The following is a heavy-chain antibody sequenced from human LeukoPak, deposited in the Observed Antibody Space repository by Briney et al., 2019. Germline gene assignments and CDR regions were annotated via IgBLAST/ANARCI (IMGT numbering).Heavy chain of an antibody. CDR3: ARVRFGELSVFDY. CDR1: GYSISSGYY. D-gene: IGHD3-10*01. V-gene: IGHV4-38-2*01. Sequence: PSETLSLTCAVSGYSISSGYYWGWIRQPPGKGLEWIGSIYHSGSTYYNPSLKSRVTISVDTSMNQFSLKLSSVTAADTAVYYCARVRFGELSVFDYWGQGTLVTVSS. J-gene: IGHJ4*02. CDR2: IYHSGST.